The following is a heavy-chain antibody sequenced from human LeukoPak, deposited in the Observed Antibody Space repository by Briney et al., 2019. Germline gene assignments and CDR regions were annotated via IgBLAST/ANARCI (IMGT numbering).Heavy chain of an antibody. J-gene: IGHJ4*02. Sequence: PSDTLSLTCTVSGGSVSSSSYYWSWIRQPPGKGLEWIGYLSYSGSTNYNPSLKSRVSISVDTSKNQFSLKLSSVTAADTAVYYCARYPHCSSTDCYVTWGQGTLVIVPA. CDR2: LSYSGST. CDR1: GGSVSSSSYY. V-gene: IGHV4-61*01. CDR3: ARYPHCSSTDCYVT. D-gene: IGHD2-2*01.